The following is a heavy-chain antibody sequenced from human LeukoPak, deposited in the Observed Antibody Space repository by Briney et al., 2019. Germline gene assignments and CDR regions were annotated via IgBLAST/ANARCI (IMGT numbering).Heavy chain of an antibody. CDR1: GFTFSDYY. Sequence: PGGSLRLSCAASGFTFSDYYMSWIRQASGKGLEWVSCISNSGSSMYYADSVKGRFTISRDNAKNSLYLQMNSLRAEDTAVYYCGCYNSHQGSLNWGQGTLVTVSS. J-gene: IGHJ4*02. V-gene: IGHV3-11*04. CDR3: GCYNSHQGSLN. D-gene: IGHD3-10*01. CDR2: ISNSGSSM.